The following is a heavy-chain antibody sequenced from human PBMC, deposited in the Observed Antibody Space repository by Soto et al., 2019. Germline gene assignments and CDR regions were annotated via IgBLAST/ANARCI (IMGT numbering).Heavy chain of an antibody. J-gene: IGHJ6*02. CDR2: ISYDGSNK. V-gene: IGHV3-30-3*01. CDR1: GFTFSSYA. Sequence: GGSLRLSCAASGFTFSSYAMHWVRQAPGKGLEWVAVISYDGSNKYYADSVKGRFTISRDNSKNTLYLQMNSLRAEDTAVYYCARAKAYYYGSGSYYNGYYYYGMDVWGQGTTVTVSS. D-gene: IGHD3-10*01. CDR3: ARAKAYYYGSGSYYNGYYYYGMDV.